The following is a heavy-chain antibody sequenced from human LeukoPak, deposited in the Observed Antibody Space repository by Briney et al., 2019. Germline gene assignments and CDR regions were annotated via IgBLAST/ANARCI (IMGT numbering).Heavy chain of an antibody. CDR3: ARDRVPLPDYYYYGMDV. D-gene: IGHD2-2*01. CDR1: GFTFSSYG. CDR2: IWYDGSNK. Sequence: GGSLRLSCAASGFTFSSYGMHWVRQAPGKGLEWVAVIWYDGSNKYYADSVKGRFTISRDNSKNTLYLQMNSLRAEDTAVYYCARDRVPLPDYYYYGMDVWGQGTTVTVSS. V-gene: IGHV3-33*01. J-gene: IGHJ6*02.